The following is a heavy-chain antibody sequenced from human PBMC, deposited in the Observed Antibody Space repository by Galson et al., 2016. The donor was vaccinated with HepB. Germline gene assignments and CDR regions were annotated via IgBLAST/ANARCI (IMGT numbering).Heavy chain of an antibody. CDR3: AKGSYSSSWYCYFDY. CDR1: GFTFSTYA. CDR2: ISGSGGST. V-gene: IGHV3-23*01. J-gene: IGHJ4*02. Sequence: SLRLSCAASGFTFSTYAMTWVRQAPGKGLEWVSTISGSGGSTYCADSVKGRFTISRDNSKNTLFLQMNSLRAEDTAVFYCAKGSYSSSWYCYFDYWGQGTLVTVSS. D-gene: IGHD6-13*01.